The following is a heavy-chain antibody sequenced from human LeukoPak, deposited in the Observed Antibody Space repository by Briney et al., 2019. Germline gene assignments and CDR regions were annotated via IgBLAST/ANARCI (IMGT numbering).Heavy chain of an antibody. CDR1: GYTFTSYA. CDR3: ATAPSYDILTGYYRY. D-gene: IGHD3-9*01. CDR2: INAGNGNT. V-gene: IGHV1-3*01. J-gene: IGHJ4*02. Sequence: ASVKVSCKASGYTFTSYAMHWVRQAPGQRLEWMGWINAGNGNTKYSQKFQGRVTITRDTSASTAYMELSSLRSEDTAVYYCATAPSYDILTGYYRYWGQGTLVTVSS.